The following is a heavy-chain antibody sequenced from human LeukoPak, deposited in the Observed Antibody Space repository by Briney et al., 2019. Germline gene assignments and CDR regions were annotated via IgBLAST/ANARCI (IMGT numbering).Heavy chain of an antibody. J-gene: IGHJ4*02. CDR1: GGSFSGYY. CDR3: ARDTPLGYCSSTSCYRRSYYFDY. Sequence: SETLSLTCAVYGGSFSGYYWSWIRQPPGKGLEWIGEINHSGSTNYNPSLKSRVTISVDTSKNQFSLKLSSVTAADTAVYYCARDTPLGYCSSTSCYRRSYYFDYWGQGTLVTVSS. D-gene: IGHD2-2*01. V-gene: IGHV4-34*01. CDR2: INHSGST.